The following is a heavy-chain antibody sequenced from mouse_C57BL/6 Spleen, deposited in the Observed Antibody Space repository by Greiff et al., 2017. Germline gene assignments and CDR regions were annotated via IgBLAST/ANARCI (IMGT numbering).Heavy chain of an antibody. CDR1: GYTFTSYW. J-gene: IGHJ4*01. V-gene: IGHV1-69*01. Sequence: QVQLQQPGAELVMPGASVKLSCKASGYTFTSYWMHWVKQRPGQGLEWIGEIDPSDSYTNYNQKFKGKSTLTVDKSSSTAHMQLSSLTSEDSAVYYCARRWWYAMDYWGQGTSVTVSS. CDR3: ARRWWYAMDY. D-gene: IGHD1-1*02. CDR2: IDPSDSYT.